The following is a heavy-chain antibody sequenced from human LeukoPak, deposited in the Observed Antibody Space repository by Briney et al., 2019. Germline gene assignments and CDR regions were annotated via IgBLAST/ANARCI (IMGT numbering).Heavy chain of an antibody. D-gene: IGHD4-23*01. CDR2: IHSGGAT. Sequence: SGGSLRLACAASGFTVTSNFMSWVRQAPGKGLEWVSVIHSGGATYYADSVKGRFTISRDISKNALYLQMNSLRGDDTAVYYCAGSAVTNLDSWGQGNLVTVSS. J-gene: IGHJ4*02. CDR3: AGSAVTNLDS. CDR1: GFTVTSNF. V-gene: IGHV3-66*01.